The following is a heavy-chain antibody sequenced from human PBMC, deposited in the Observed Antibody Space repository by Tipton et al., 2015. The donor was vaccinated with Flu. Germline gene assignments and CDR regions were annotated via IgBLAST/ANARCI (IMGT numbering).Heavy chain of an antibody. CDR3: TRISGSGWPGGYFHP. V-gene: IGHV3-49*04. CDR2: IRSKTYGGTT. D-gene: IGHD6-19*01. CDR1: GLTFGDDV. J-gene: IGHJ1*01. Sequence: SLRLSCTASGLTFGDDVMSWVRQAPGKGLEWVGFIRSKTYGGTTEYATSVEGRFTISRDDSKSIAYLQMNSLKTEDTAVYYCTRISGSGWPGGYFHPWGQGTLVTVSS.